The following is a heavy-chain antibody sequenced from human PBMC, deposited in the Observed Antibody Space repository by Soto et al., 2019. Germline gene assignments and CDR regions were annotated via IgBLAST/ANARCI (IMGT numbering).Heavy chain of an antibody. V-gene: IGHV4-34*01. J-gene: IGHJ6*02. Sequence: PSETLSLTWAVYGGSFNDHYWTWIRQPPGKGLEWIGETTHSGRATYDPSLKSRVSISVDTSKNQFSLKLSSVTAADTAVYYCARHRDTIFGDYSYGMDVWGQGTTVTVSS. CDR1: GGSFNDHY. D-gene: IGHD3-3*01. CDR3: ARHRDTIFGDYSYGMDV. CDR2: TTHSGRA.